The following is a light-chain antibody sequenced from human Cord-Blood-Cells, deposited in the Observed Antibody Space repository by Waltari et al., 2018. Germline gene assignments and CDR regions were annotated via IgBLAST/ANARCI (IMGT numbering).Light chain of an antibody. CDR2: AAS. Sequence: AIQMTQSPSSLSTSVGARVTITCRASQGIRNDLGWYQQKPGKAPKLLIYAASSLQSGVPSRFSGSGSGTDFTLTISSLQPEDFATYYCLQDYNYPFTFGPGTKVDIK. V-gene: IGKV1-6*01. CDR1: QGIRND. CDR3: LQDYNYPFT. J-gene: IGKJ3*01.